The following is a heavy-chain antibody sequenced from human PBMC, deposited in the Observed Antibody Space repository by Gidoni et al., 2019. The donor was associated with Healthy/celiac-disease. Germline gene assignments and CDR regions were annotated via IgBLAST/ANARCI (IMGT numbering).Heavy chain of an antibody. CDR3: ARTEIWSGYYSNGAYFDY. Sequence: GNTYYNPSLKSRVTISVDTSKNQFSLKLSSVTAADTAVYYCARTEIWSGYYSNGAYFDYWGQGTLVTVSS. D-gene: IGHD3-3*01. V-gene: IGHV4-31*02. CDR2: GNT. J-gene: IGHJ4*02.